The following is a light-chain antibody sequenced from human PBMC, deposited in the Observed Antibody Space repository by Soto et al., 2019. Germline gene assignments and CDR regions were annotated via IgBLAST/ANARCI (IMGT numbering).Light chain of an antibody. CDR2: DAS. Sequence: DTVLTQSPATLSLSPGETATLSCRASQSVRSHLAWYQQRPGQPPRLLIYDASYRATGVPLRFSGSGSGTEFTLTISSLQPEDFATYYCQQSYSTPRTFGQGTKLEIK. CDR1: QSVRSH. CDR3: QQSYSTPRT. J-gene: IGKJ2*01. V-gene: IGKV3-11*01.